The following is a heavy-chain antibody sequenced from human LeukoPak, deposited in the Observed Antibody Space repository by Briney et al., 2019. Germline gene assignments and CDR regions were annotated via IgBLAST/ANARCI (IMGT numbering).Heavy chain of an antibody. CDR3: ARELPRLSLRFGTFDY. J-gene: IGHJ4*02. V-gene: IGHV4-34*01. D-gene: IGHD5-12*01. CDR1: GGSFSGYC. Sequence: PSETLSLTCAVYGGSFSGYCWSWIRQPPGKGLEWIGEINHSGSTNYNPSLKSRVTISVDTSKNQFSLKLSSVTAADTAVYYCARELPRLSLRFGTFDYWGQGTLVTVSS. CDR2: INHSGST.